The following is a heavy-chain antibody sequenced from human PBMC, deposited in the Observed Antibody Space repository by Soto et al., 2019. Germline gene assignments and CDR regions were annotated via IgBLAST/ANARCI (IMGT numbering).Heavy chain of an antibody. J-gene: IGHJ4*02. CDR2: FDPEDGET. CDR3: AIACPGPRIVGAGSFDF. CDR1: GDTIAELS. V-gene: IGHV1-24*01. D-gene: IGHD1-26*01. Sequence: VEVCSEVSGDTIAELSMYWARQDPGKGLEWMGGFDPEDGETIYAQKFQGRVTMIEDTSTDTAYMELSSLRSEDTAVYYCAIACPGPRIVGAGSFDFWGQGTLVTVSS.